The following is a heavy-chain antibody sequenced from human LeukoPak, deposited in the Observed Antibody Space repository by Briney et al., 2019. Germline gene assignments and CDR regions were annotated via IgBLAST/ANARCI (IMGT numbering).Heavy chain of an antibody. CDR2: IGGGGVDR. CDR1: GFTFTDFA. V-gene: IGHV3-23*01. J-gene: IGHJ3*01. D-gene: IGHD2-8*01. CDR3: VKDSIERNGVYDAFDV. Sequence: GGSLRLSCVASGFTFTDFAMNWVRQVPGKGPEWVSHIGGGGVDREYEESVKGRFTVSRDNSRNSLYLQMNSLRGEDTATYYCVKDSIERNGVYDAFDVWGQGTKVTVAS.